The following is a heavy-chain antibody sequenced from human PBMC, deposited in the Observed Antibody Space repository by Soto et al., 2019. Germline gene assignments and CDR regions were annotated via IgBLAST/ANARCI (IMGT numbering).Heavy chain of an antibody. CDR3: ASRPGTRPY. D-gene: IGHD6-6*01. Sequence: SETLSLTCAISGGSITTSEWWSWVRQPPGKGLEWIGEVSHTGGTNYSPSLKSRVSISLDKSRNHYYLKVTSVTAADTAMYYCASRPGTRPYWGQGTLVTVSS. CDR2: VSHTGGT. J-gene: IGHJ4*02. V-gene: IGHV4-4*02. CDR1: GGSITTSEW.